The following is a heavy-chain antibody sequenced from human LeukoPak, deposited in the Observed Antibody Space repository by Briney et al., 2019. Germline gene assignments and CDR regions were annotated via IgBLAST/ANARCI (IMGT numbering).Heavy chain of an antibody. CDR3: ARGTLYSSGRTGFVAVDY. CDR1: GCTFSSYA. Sequence: ASVKVSCKASGCTFSSYAISWLRQAPGQGLEWMGVIIPIFGTANYAQKFQGRVTITADESTSTAYMELSSLRSEDTAVYYCARGTLYSSGRTGFVAVDYWGQGTLVTVSS. J-gene: IGHJ4*02. CDR2: IIPIFGTA. D-gene: IGHD6-19*01. V-gene: IGHV1-69*13.